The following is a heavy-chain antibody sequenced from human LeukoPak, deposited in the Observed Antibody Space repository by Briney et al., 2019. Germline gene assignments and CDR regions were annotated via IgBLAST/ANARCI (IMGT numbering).Heavy chain of an antibody. Sequence: GGSLRLSCAASGFTFSSYWMSWVRQAPGKGLEWVANIKQDGSEKYYVDSVKGRFTISRDNAKNSLYLQMNSLRAEDTAVYYCAKDARDIAVAGHFDYWGQGTLVTVSS. CDR2: IKQDGSEK. J-gene: IGHJ4*02. D-gene: IGHD6-19*01. CDR1: GFTFSSYW. V-gene: IGHV3-7*03. CDR3: AKDARDIAVAGHFDY.